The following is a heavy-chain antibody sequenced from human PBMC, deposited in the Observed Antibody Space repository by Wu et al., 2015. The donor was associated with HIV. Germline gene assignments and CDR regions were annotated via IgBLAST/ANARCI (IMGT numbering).Heavy chain of an antibody. D-gene: IGHD2-15*01. J-gene: IGHJ4*02. Sequence: QVRLVQSGAEVKKPGASVKVSCKASGYTFTSYYMHWVRQAPGQGLEWMGIINPSGGSTSYAQKFQGRVTMTRDTSTSTVYMELSSLRSEDTAVYYCAIVVVAATGANYWGQGTLVTVSS. CDR1: GYTFTSYY. V-gene: IGHV1-46*01. CDR2: INPSGGST. CDR3: AIVVVAATGANY.